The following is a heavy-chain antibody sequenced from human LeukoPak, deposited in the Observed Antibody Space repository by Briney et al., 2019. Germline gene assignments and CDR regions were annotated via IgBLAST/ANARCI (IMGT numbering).Heavy chain of an antibody. CDR3: ARERYSSGVYSDY. J-gene: IGHJ4*02. CDR2: IYSGGST. D-gene: IGHD6-19*01. CDR1: GFTVSSNY. Sequence: GGSLRLSCAASGFTVSSNYMSWVRQAPGKGLEWVSVIYSGGSTYYADSVKGRFTISRDNSKNTLSLQMNSLRAEDTAVYYCARERYSSGVYSDYWGQGTLVTVSS. V-gene: IGHV3-66*02.